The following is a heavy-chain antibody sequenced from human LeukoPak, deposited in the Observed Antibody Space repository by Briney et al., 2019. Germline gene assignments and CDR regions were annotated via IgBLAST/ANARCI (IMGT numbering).Heavy chain of an antibody. D-gene: IGHD6-13*01. J-gene: IGHJ4*02. CDR1: VFTFSDYY. V-gene: IGHV3-11*06. CDR2: ISSSSSYT. CDR3: ARSIAAAGTGGFDY. Sequence: GGSLRLSCAASVFTFSDYYMSWIRQAPGKGLEWVSYISSSSSYTNYADSVKGRFTISRDNAKNSLYLQMNSLRAEDTAVYYCARSIAAAGTGGFDYWGQGTLVTVSS.